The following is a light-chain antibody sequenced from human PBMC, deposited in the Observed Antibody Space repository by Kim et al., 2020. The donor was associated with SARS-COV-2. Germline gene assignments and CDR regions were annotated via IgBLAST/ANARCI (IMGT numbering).Light chain of an antibody. Sequence: SLKHTYPLRSGHSNYDIAWHQQQPEKGPRYWMKLNSDGSHSEGEGVPDRFSGSRSGDGRYLTISSPQSEDEADYYRQTWGTGNWVFGGGTKLTVL. CDR2: LNSDGSH. CDR3: QTWGTGNWV. J-gene: IGLJ3*02. CDR1: SGHSNYD. V-gene: IGLV4-69*01.